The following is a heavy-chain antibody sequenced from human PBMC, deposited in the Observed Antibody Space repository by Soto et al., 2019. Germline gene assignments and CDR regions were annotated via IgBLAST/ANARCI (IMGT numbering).Heavy chain of an antibody. D-gene: IGHD3-9*01. V-gene: IGHV3-64D*08. CDR3: VISEVRYFDWLLFKDAFDI. J-gene: IGHJ3*02. Sequence: PGGSLRLSCSASGFTFSSYAMHWVRQAPGKGLEYVSAISSNGGSTYYADSVKGRFTISRDNSKNTLYLQMSSLRAEDTAVYYCVISEVRYFDWLLFKDAFDIWGQGTMVTVSS. CDR2: ISSNGGST. CDR1: GFTFSSYA.